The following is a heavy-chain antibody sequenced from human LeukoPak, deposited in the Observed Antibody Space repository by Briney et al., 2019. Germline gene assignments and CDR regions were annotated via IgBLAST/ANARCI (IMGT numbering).Heavy chain of an antibody. CDR3: AKAAYPEWFGELVCYFDY. V-gene: IGHV3-23*01. J-gene: IGHJ4*02. Sequence: PGGSLRLSCAASGFTFSSYAMSWVRQAPGRGLEWVSAISGSGGSTYHADSVKGRFTISRDNSKNTLYLQMSSLRAEDTAVYYCAKAAYPEWFGELVCYFDYWGQGTLVTVSS. CDR2: ISGSGGST. D-gene: IGHD3-10*01. CDR1: GFTFSSYA.